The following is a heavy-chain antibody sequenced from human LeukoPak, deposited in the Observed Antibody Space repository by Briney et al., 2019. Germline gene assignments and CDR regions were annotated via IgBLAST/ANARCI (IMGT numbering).Heavy chain of an antibody. CDR3: AREGILTGCPIFDY. CDR1: GGSISSYY. V-gene: IGHV4-4*07. J-gene: IGHJ4*02. D-gene: IGHD3-9*01. Sequence: SETLSLTCTVSGGSISSYYWSWIRQPAGKGLEWIGRIYTSGSTNYNPSLKSRVTMSVDTSKNQFSLKLSSVTAADTAAYYCAREGILTGCPIFDYWGQGTLVTVSS. CDR2: IYTSGST.